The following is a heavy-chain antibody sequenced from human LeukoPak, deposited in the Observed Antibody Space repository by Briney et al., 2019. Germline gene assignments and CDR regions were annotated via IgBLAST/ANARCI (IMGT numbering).Heavy chain of an antibody. V-gene: IGHV4-39*07. Sequence: SETLSLTCTVSDGSISSSSYYWGWIRQPPGKGLEWIGSIYYSGSTYYNPSLKGRVTISVDTSKNQFSLKLSSVTAADTAVYYCARSPFPVSDFDYWGQGTLVTVSS. CDR1: DGSISSSSYY. CDR3: ARSPFPVSDFDY. CDR2: IYYSGST. J-gene: IGHJ4*02.